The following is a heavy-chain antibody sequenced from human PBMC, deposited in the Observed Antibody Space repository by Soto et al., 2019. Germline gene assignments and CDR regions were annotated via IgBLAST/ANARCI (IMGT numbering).Heavy chain of an antibody. CDR3: TKNSAYALDY. V-gene: IGHV4-4*02. D-gene: IGHD5-12*01. CDR1: GGSISNNNW. CDR2: MHHIGST. J-gene: IGHJ4*02. Sequence: TLSLTCDVSGGSISNNNWWSSVRQPPGEGLEWIGEMHHIGSTNYNPSLKSRVTMSVDTSKNQFFLKLNSVTAADTAVYYCTKNSAYALDYWGQGTLVTVSS.